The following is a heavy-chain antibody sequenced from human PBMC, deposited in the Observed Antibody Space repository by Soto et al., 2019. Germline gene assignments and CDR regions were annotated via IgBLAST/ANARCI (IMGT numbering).Heavy chain of an antibody. CDR2: FIAMLGTP. D-gene: IGHD6-19*01. CDR1: GGTFGSQG. Sequence: QVQLVQSGAEVKKPGSSVKVSCKASGGTFGSQGIAWVRQAPGQGLEWMGGFIAMLGTPTYAKKVQGRVTLTTDTFTTTSYMDLRSLTSDVTAMYFCARGDSTGSPTGWFDPWGQGTLVTVLS. J-gene: IGHJ5*02. V-gene: IGHV1-69*06. CDR3: ARGDSTGSPTGWFDP.